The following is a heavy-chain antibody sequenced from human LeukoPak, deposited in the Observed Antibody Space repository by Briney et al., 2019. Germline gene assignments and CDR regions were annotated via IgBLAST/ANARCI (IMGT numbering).Heavy chain of an antibody. D-gene: IGHD6-13*01. J-gene: IGHJ4*02. CDR1: GFSLSTSGVG. CDR2: IYWDDDK. CDR3: AHSKGSSWYRLRTRQNSEEWYYFDY. Sequence: ESGPTLVKPTQTLTLTCTFSGFSLSTSGVGVGWIRQPPGKALEWLALIYWDDDKRYSPSLKSRLTITKDTSKNQVVLTMTNMDPVDTATYYCAHSKGSSWYRLRTRQNSEEWYYFDYWGQGTLVTVSS. V-gene: IGHV2-5*02.